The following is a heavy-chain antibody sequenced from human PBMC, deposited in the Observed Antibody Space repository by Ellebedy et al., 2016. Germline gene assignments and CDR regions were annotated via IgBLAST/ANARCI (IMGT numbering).Heavy chain of an antibody. Sequence: GGSLRLSXAASGFTFSSYAMSWVRQAPGKGLEWVSAISGSGGSTYYADSVKGRFTISRDNSKNTLYLQMNSLRAEDTAVYYCAKELPHVVLMVYAIIKGGMDVWGQGTTVTVSS. V-gene: IGHV3-23*01. D-gene: IGHD2-8*01. CDR3: AKELPHVVLMVYAIIKGGMDV. CDR1: GFTFSSYA. J-gene: IGHJ6*02. CDR2: ISGSGGST.